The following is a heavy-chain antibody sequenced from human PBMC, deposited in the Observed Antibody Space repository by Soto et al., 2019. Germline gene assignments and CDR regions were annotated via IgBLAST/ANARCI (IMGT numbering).Heavy chain of an antibody. CDR1: GTSISSSQW. Sequence: QVQLQESGPGLVKPSGTLSLTCAVSGTSISSSQWWSWVRQPPGKGLEWIGEIYHNERTNYNPSPKSRLTMSLDKSKKQASLKLRSVTAADTATYYCGRTKDYVYGVDVWGQGTTVTVSS. CDR2: IYHNERT. J-gene: IGHJ6*02. CDR3: GRTKDYVYGVDV. V-gene: IGHV4-4*02.